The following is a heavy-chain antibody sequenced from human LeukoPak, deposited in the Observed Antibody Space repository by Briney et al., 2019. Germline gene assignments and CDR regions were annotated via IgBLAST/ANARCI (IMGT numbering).Heavy chain of an antibody. Sequence: GGSLRLSCAASGFTFDDYAMHWVRHAPGKGLEWVSGISWNSGSIVYADSVKGRFTISRANAKNSMYLQRNSLRAEDTALYYGAKDRCSSTSCYDFDYWGQGTLVTVSS. V-gene: IGHV3-9*01. CDR3: AKDRCSSTSCYDFDY. CDR2: ISWNSGSI. CDR1: GFTFDDYA. J-gene: IGHJ4*02. D-gene: IGHD2-2*01.